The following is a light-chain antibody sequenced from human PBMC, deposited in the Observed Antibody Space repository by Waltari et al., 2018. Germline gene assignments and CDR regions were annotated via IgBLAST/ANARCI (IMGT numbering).Light chain of an antibody. CDR3: SSYTTSSTVV. CDR2: EVT. V-gene: IGLV2-14*01. J-gene: IGLJ2*01. Sequence: QSALTQPASVPGPPGQSIPLSCPGTRGAFGAYTSVSWYQQNPGKAPKLMIYEVTYRPSRVSNRFSGSKSGNTASLTISGLQAEDEADYYCSSYTTSSTVVFGGGTKLTVL. CDR1: RGAFGAYTS.